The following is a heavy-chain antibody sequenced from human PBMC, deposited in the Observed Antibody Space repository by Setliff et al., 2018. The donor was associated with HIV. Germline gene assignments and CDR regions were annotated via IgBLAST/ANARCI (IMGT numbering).Heavy chain of an antibody. CDR2: ISPNSGGT. V-gene: IGHV1-2*06. Sequence: GASVKVSCKASGYIFSHYYTHWVRQAPGQGLEWMGRISPNSGGTHYPQKFQGGVTLTSDTSISTAYMELSGLRSDDTAVYYCARGQGPVDYWGQGTLVTVSS. CDR1: GYIFSHYY. CDR3: ARGQGPVDY. J-gene: IGHJ4*02.